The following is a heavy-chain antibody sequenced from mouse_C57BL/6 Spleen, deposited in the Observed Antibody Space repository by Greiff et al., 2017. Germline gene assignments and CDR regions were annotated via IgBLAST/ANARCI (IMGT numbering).Heavy chain of an antibody. D-gene: IGHD4-1*01. CDR1: GYTFTSYW. V-gene: IGHV1-5*01. J-gene: IGHJ2*01. CDR2: IYPGNSDT. Sequence: EVQLQQSGTVLARPGASVKMSCKTSGYTFTSYWMHWVKQRPGQGLEWIGAIYPGNSDTSYNQKFKGKDKLTAVTSASTAYMELSSLTNDDSAVYYCTRKRDAGTFFDGWGTGTTLTVSS. CDR3: TRKRDAGTFFDG.